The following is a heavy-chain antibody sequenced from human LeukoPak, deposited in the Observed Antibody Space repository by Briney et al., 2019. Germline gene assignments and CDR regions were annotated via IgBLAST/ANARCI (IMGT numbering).Heavy chain of an antibody. Sequence: GGSLRLSCAASGFTFSSYSMNWVRQAPGKGLEWVSSISSSSSYIYYADSVKGRFTISRDNAKNSLYLQMNSLRDEDTVEHYCARRGYSGYDFDYWGQGTLVTVSS. J-gene: IGHJ4*02. D-gene: IGHD5-12*01. CDR3: ARRGYSGYDFDY. V-gene: IGHV3-21*01. CDR1: GFTFSSYS. CDR2: ISSSSSYI.